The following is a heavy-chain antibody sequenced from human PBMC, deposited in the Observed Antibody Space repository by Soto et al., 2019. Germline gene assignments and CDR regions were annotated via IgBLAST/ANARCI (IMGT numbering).Heavy chain of an antibody. D-gene: IGHD6-19*01. V-gene: IGHV4-39*01. J-gene: IGHJ4*02. CDR1: GDSINSDNYY. CDR2: IYFSGST. Sequence: TETLSLTCDVFGDSINSDNYYWTWIRQPPGEDLEWIGNIYFSGSTYYNPSLNSRVTLSIDTSMNHFSLKLTSVTAADTAMYYCARHRAVAGLDYWGQGTLVTVS. CDR3: ARHRAVAGLDY.